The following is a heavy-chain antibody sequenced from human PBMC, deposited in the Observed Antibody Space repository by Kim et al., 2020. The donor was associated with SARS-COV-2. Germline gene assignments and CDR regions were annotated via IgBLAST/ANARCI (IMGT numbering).Heavy chain of an antibody. CDR3: AKGGIITAFDI. V-gene: IGHV3-23*01. CDR2: T. D-gene: IGHD3-22*01. J-gene: IGHJ3*02. Sequence: TYYADSVKGRFTISRDNSKNSLYLQMNSLRAEDTAVYSCAKGGIITAFDIWGLGTMVTVSS.